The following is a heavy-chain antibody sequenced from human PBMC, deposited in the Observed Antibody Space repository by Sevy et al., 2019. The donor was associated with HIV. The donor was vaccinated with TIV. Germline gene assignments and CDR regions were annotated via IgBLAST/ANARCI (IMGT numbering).Heavy chain of an antibody. J-gene: IGHJ3*02. V-gene: IGHV3-53*01. CDR1: GFTVSSNY. D-gene: IGHD3-3*01. CDR2: IYSGSST. Sequence: GGSLRLSCAASGFTVSSNYMSWVRQAPWKGLEWVSVIYSGSSTYYADSVKGRFTISRDNSKNTLYLQMNSLRAEDTAVYYCARGLRFLEWTSNAFDIWGQGTMVTVSS. CDR3: ARGLRFLEWTSNAFDI.